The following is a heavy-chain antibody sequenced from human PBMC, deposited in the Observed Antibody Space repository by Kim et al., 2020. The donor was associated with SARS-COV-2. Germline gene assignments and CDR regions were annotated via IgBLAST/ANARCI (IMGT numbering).Heavy chain of an antibody. Sequence: SETLSLTCAVSGGSISSSNWWSWVRQPPGKGLEWIGEIYHSGSTNYNPSLKSRVTISVNKSKNQFSLQLSSVTAADTAVYYCATGGFLYYYGMDVWGQGTTVTVSS. CDR1: GGSISSSNW. CDR2: IYHSGST. V-gene: IGHV4-4*02. CDR3: ATGGFLYYYGMDV. J-gene: IGHJ6*02.